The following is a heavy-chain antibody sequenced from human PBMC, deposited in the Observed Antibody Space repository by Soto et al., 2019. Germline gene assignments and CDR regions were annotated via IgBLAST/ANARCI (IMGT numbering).Heavy chain of an antibody. CDR1: GYTFTSYG. CDR3: ARDRGSYALDY. D-gene: IGHD1-26*01. V-gene: IGHV1-18*01. J-gene: IGHJ4*02. Sequence: QVQLVQSGAEVKKPGASVKVSCKASGYTFTSYGISWVRQAPGQGLEWMGWISANNGNTNYAQKLQGRVTMTTDISTSTADMELRSLRSDDTAVYYCARDRGSYALDYWGQGPLVTVSS. CDR2: ISANNGNT.